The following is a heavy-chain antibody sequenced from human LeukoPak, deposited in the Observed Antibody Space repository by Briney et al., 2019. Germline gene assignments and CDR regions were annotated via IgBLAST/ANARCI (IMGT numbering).Heavy chain of an antibody. CDR3: AKNLPGSSAFVYLSSLDY. Sequence: ASVKVSCKASGYIFADYYIHWVRQAPGQGLEWMGWIKPNSGGTRSAQKFQGRVTMTRDTSISTAYMELSSLRYDDTAVYYCAKNLPGSSAFVYLSSLDYWGQGTLVTVSS. V-gene: IGHV1-2*02. CDR2: IKPNSGGT. J-gene: IGHJ4*02. CDR1: GYIFADYY. D-gene: IGHD2-15*01.